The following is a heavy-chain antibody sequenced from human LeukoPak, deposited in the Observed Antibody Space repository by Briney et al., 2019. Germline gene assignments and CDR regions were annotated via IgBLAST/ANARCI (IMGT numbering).Heavy chain of an antibody. J-gene: IGHJ4*02. CDR3: AKDRYDRIPKEIDY. Sequence: GGSLRLSCAASGFTFSSYGMHWVRQAPGKGLEWVASIRGSGGSTYYADSVKGRFTISRDNSMNTLFLQMNSLRAEDTAVYYCAKDRYDRIPKEIDYWGQGTLVTVSS. CDR2: IRGSGGST. D-gene: IGHD3-9*01. CDR1: GFTFSSYG. V-gene: IGHV3-23*01.